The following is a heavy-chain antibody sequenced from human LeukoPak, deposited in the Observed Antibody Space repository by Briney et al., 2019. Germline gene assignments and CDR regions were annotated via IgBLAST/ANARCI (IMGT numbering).Heavy chain of an antibody. V-gene: IGHV1-69*06. D-gene: IGHD3-9*01. CDR2: IIPIFGTA. CDR3: ARDETYYDILTGPHPNWFDP. CDR1: GGTFSSYA. J-gene: IGHJ5*02. Sequence: SVKVSCKASGGTFSSYAISWVRQAPGQGLEWMGGIIPIFGTANYAQKFQGRVTITADKSTSTAYMELSSLRSEDTAVYYCARDETYYDILTGPHPNWFDPWGQGTLVTVSS.